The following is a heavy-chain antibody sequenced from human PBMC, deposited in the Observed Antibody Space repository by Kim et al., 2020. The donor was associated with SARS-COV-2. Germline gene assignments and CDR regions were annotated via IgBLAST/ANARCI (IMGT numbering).Heavy chain of an antibody. D-gene: IGHD6-13*01. J-gene: IGHJ4*02. Sequence: TIYAQKFQGRVTMTEDTSTDTAYMELSSLRSEDTAVYYCATGEAAASFDYWGQGTLVTVSS. CDR3: ATGEAAASFDY. V-gene: IGHV1-24*01. CDR2: T.